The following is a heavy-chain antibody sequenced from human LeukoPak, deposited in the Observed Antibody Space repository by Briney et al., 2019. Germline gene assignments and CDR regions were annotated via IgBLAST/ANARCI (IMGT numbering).Heavy chain of an antibody. CDR1: GGVISTYY. CDR3: ARHWSGYTYAGKYYFYGMDV. D-gene: IGHD5-18*01. J-gene: IGHJ6*02. Sequence: SETLSLTCTVSGGVISTYYWSWIRQPPGKGLEWIGYIYYTGSTNYNPSPKSRVTTSVDTSKNQISLKLSSVTATDTAVYYCARHWSGYTYAGKYYFYGMDVWGQGTTVTVSS. V-gene: IGHV4-59*08. CDR2: IYYTGST.